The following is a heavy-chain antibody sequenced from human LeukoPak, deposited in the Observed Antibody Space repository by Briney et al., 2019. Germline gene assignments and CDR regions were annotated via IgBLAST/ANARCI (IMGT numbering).Heavy chain of an antibody. V-gene: IGHV1-46*01. Sequence: ASVKVSCKASGYTFTGYYMHWVRQAPGQGLEWMAIINPSGGSTSYAQKFQGRVTMTRDTSTSTVYMELSSLRSEDTAVYYCARDYGDFLSWFDPWGQGTLVTVSS. CDR2: INPSGGST. CDR1: GYTFTGYY. J-gene: IGHJ5*02. CDR3: ARDYGDFLSWFDP. D-gene: IGHD4-17*01.